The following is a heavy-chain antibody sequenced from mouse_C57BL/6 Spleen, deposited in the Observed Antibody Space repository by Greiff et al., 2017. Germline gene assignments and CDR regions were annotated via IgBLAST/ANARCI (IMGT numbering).Heavy chain of an antibody. Sequence: VQLKQSGPVLVKPGASVKMSCKASGYTFTDYYMNWVKQSHGKSLEWIGVINPYNGGTSYNQKFKGKATLTVDKSSSTAYMELNSLTSEDSAVYYCARSDSSGYVWFAYWGQGTLVTVSA. J-gene: IGHJ3*01. D-gene: IGHD3-2*02. CDR3: ARSDSSGYVWFAY. V-gene: IGHV1-19*01. CDR1: GYTFTDYY. CDR2: INPYNGGT.